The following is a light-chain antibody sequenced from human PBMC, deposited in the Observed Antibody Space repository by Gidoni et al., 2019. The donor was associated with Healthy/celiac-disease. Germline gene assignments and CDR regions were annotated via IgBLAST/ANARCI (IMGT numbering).Light chain of an antibody. J-gene: IGKJ4*01. CDR1: QSVSSSY. V-gene: IGKV3-20*01. CDR2: GAS. CDR3: QQYGSSPGLT. Sequence: EIVLTQSPGTLSLSPGERATLSCRASQSVSSSYLAWYQQKPGQAPRLLIYGASSRATGIPDRFSGSGCGTDFTLTISRLEPEDFAVYYCQQYGSSPGLTFGGGTKVEIK.